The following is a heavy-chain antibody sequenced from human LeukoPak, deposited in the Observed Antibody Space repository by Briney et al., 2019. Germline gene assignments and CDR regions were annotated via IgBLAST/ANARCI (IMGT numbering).Heavy chain of an antibody. V-gene: IGHV4-39*07. CDR2: IHYSGST. J-gene: IGHJ4*02. Sequence: SETLSLTCAVSGGSVTSRTYYWGWIRQPPGKGLEWIGSIHYSGSTYFSPSLKSRVTISVDTSKSQFSLELRSVTAADTAVYYCARVECTDGSCYTFDYWGQGTLVIVSS. CDR3: ARVECTDGSCYTFDY. D-gene: IGHD2-8*01. CDR1: GGSVTSRTYY.